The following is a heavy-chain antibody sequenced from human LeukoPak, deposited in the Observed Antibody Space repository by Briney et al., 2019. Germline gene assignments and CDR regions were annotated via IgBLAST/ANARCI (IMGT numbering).Heavy chain of an antibody. V-gene: IGHV3-30-3*01. Sequence: GGSLRLSCAASGFTFSSYAMHWVRQAPGKGLEWVAVISYDGSNKYYADSVKGRFTISRDNSKNTLYLQMNSLRAEDTAIYYCTTDTWYSAGHWGQGTLVTVSS. CDR1: GFTFSSYA. D-gene: IGHD2-15*01. CDR3: TTDTWYSAGH. J-gene: IGHJ4*02. CDR2: ISYDGSNK.